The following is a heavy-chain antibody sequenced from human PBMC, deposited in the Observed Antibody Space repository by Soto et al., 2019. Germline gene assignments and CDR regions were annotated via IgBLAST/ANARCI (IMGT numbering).Heavy chain of an antibody. CDR2: IYYSGST. CDR1: GGSISSYY. CDR3: ATDHSGGGCCFGS. Sequence: SETLSLTCTVSGGSISSYYWSWIRQPPGKGLEWIGYIYYSGSTYYNPSLKSRVTISVDTSKNQFSLKLSSVTAADTAVYYCATDHSGGGCCFGSWGQGTLAAV. D-gene: IGHD6-25*01. J-gene: IGHJ5*01. V-gene: IGHV4-59*06.